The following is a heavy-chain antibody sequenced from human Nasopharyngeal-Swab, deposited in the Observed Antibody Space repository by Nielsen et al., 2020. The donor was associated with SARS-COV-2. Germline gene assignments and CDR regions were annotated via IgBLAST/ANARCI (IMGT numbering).Heavy chain of an antibody. J-gene: IGHJ6*02. V-gene: IGHV3-21*01. Sequence: GGSLRLSCAASGFTFSSYSMNWVRQAPGKGPEWVSSISSSSSYIYYADSVKGRFTISRDNAKNSLYLQMNSLRAEDTAVYYCARNQLLGSYYYYGMDVWGQGTTVTVSS. CDR1: GFTFSSYS. CDR3: ARNQLLGSYYYYGMDV. D-gene: IGHD2-2*01. CDR2: ISSSSSYI.